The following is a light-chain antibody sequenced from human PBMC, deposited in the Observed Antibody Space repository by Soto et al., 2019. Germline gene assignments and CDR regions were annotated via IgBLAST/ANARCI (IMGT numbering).Light chain of an antibody. CDR1: QGVSTY. Sequence: DIQLIQSPSFLSASVGDRVTMTCRASQGVSTYLAWYQQKPGKAPKLLIYGASTLQSGVPSRFSGSGSGTEFALAISSLQPEDFATYYCQQLITYPQTFGQGTKVDIK. J-gene: IGKJ1*01. CDR2: GAS. V-gene: IGKV1-9*01. CDR3: QQLITYPQT.